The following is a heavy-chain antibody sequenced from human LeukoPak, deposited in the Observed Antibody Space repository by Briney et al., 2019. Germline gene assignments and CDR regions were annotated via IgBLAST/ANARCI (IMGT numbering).Heavy chain of an antibody. V-gene: IGHV1-46*01. D-gene: IGHD6-19*01. Sequence: ASVTVSCKASGYTFTSYYMHWVRQAPGQGLEWMGIINPSGGSTSYAQKFQGRVTMTRDTSTSTVYMELSSLRSEDTAVYYCARAPLSSYSSGWYYFDYWGQGTLVTVSS. CDR1: GYTFTSYY. J-gene: IGHJ4*02. CDR3: ARAPLSSYSSGWYYFDY. CDR2: INPSGGST.